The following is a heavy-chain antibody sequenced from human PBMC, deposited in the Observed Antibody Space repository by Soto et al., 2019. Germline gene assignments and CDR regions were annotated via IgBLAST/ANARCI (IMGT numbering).Heavy chain of an antibody. CDR1: GDSVSSNSAA. Sequence: QSQTLSLTCAISGDSVSSNSAAWNWIRQSPSRGLEWLGRTYYRSKWYNDYAVSVKSRITINPDTSKNQFSLQLNSVTPEDTAVYYCARDQAYYDSSGSNSRSTVLLDYWGQGTLFTVSS. V-gene: IGHV6-1*01. D-gene: IGHD3-22*01. CDR2: TYYRSKWYN. CDR3: ARDQAYYDSSGSNSRSTVLLDY. J-gene: IGHJ4*02.